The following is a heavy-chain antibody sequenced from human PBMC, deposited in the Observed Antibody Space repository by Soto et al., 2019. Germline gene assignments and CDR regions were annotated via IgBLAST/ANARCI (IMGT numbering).Heavy chain of an antibody. D-gene: IGHD3-3*01. V-gene: IGHV3-23*05. CDR2: IDNSGGIT. CDR3: AKLRFYIGDFWSGYSPAYYYYGMDV. CDR1: GFTFSTYA. Sequence: PGGSLRLSCAASGFTFSTYAMSWVRQAPGKGLEWVSTIDNSGGITYYADSVKGRFTISRDNSKNTLYLQMNSLRAEDTAVYYCAKLRFYIGDFWSGYSPAYYYYGMDVWGQGTTVTVSS. J-gene: IGHJ6*02.